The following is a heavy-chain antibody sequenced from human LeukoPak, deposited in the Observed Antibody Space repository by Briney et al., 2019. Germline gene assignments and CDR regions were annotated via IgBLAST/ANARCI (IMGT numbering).Heavy chain of an antibody. Sequence: GGSLRLSCAASGFTFSSYSMNWVRQAPGKGLEWVSYISSGSGTIYYADSVKGRFTISRDNAKNSLYPQMNSLRAEDTAVYYCASADLLDTTMINYWGQGTLVTVSS. CDR1: GFTFSSYS. V-gene: IGHV3-48*01. D-gene: IGHD5-18*01. CDR3: ASADLLDTTMINY. CDR2: ISSGSGTI. J-gene: IGHJ4*02.